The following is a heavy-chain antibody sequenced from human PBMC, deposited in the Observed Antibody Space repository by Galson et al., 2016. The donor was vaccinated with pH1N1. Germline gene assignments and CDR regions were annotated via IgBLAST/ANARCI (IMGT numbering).Heavy chain of an antibody. Sequence: SETLSLTCTVSGGSISSNDYYWTWIRQPPGKGLEWIGTIYSSGSTYDNPSLKSRVTISVDTSKNQFALKLSSVTAADTAVYYCAREDCSSGPCPLDSWGHGTLVIVSS. CDR1: GGSISSNDYY. CDR3: AREDCSSGPCPLDS. CDR2: IYSSGST. D-gene: IGHD2-2*01. J-gene: IGHJ5*01. V-gene: IGHV4-39*06.